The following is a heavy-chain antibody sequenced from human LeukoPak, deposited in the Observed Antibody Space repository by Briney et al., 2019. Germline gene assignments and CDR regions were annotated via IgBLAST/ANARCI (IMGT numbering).Heavy chain of an antibody. Sequence: GGSLRPSCAASGFTFSTYWMTWVRQAPGKGLEWVANVKQDGREKYYVDSVKGRFTISRDNAKNSLYLQMNSLRAEDTAVYYCATSGSWYKQYYFDYWGQGSLVTVSS. J-gene: IGHJ4*02. V-gene: IGHV3-7*03. D-gene: IGHD6-13*01. CDR2: VKQDGREK. CDR3: ATSGSWYKQYYFDY. CDR1: GFTFSTYW.